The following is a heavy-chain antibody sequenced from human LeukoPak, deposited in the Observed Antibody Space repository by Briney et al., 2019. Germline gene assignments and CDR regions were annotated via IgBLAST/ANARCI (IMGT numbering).Heavy chain of an antibody. CDR3: VMTAGPPTDH. Sequence: PGGSLTLSCTGSGFTFNDYYMSWARQAPGECMGWLSFISSGGYPIYYADSVRGRFTISRDTAKNSLYLQMNSLRVEDTAVYYCVMTAGPPTDHWGQGALVTVSS. CDR1: GFTFNDYY. V-gene: IGHV3-11*04. CDR2: ISSGGYPI. J-gene: IGHJ4*01.